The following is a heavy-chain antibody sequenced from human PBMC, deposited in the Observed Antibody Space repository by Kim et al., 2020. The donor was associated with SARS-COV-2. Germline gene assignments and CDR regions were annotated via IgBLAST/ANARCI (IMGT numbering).Heavy chain of an antibody. CDR2: IWYDGSNK. J-gene: IGHJ6*02. V-gene: IGHV3-33*01. CDR3: ARDQPYYDRGVACMDV. Sequence: GGSLRLSCAASGFTFSSYGMHWVRQAPGKGLEWVAVIWYDGSNKYYADSVKGRFTISRDNSKNTLYLQMNSLRAEDTAVYYCARDQPYYDRGVACMDVWGQETTVTVSS. CDR1: GFTFSSYG. D-gene: IGHD3-22*01.